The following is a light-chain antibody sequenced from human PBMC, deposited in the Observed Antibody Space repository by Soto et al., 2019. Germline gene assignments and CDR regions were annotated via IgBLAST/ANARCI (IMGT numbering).Light chain of an antibody. CDR2: YDD. CDR1: SSNIGNNA. Sequence: QSVLTQPPSVSGAPGQRVTICCSGSSSNIGNNAVNWYQQLPGKPPRALIYYDDLLPSGVSKRFSGSKSGTSVSLAISGLQFDDEGGYFCASWDDTLSGVVFGGGTKLTVL. V-gene: IGLV1-36*01. CDR3: ASWDDTLSGVV. J-gene: IGLJ3*02.